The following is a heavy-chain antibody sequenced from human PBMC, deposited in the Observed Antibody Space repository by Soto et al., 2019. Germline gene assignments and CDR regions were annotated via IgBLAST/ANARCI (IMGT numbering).Heavy chain of an antibody. CDR2: IYYSGST. CDR1: GGSISSSSYY. J-gene: IGHJ4*02. Sequence: SETLSLTCTVSGGSISSSSYYWGWIRQPPGKGLEWIGSIYYSGSTYYNPSLKGRVTISVDTSKNQFSLKLSSVTAADTAVYYCASPSRGGQLATDFDYWGQGTLVTVSS. CDR3: ASPSRGGQLATDFDY. D-gene: IGHD6-13*01. V-gene: IGHV4-39*01.